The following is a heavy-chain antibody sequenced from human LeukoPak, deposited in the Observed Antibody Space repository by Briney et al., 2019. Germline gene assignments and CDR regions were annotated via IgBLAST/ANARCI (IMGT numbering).Heavy chain of an antibody. CDR2: ISYDGSNK. CDR3: ARIQY. J-gene: IGHJ4*02. CDR1: GFTFSSYA. V-gene: IGHV3-30-3*01. Sequence: GGSLRLSCAASGFTFSSYAMHWVRQAPGKGLEWVAVISYDGSNKYYADSVKGRFTISRDNSKNTLYLQMNGLRAEDTAVYYCARIQYWGQGTLVTVSS.